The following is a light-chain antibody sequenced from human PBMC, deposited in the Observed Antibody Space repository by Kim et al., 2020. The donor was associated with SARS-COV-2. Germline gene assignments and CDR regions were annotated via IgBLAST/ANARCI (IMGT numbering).Light chain of an antibody. CDR1: QDISNY. CDR3: QQYDNLPTIT. J-gene: IGKJ5*01. Sequence: DIQMTQSPSSLSASVGDRVTITYQASQDISNYLNWYQQKPGKAPKLLIYDASNLETGVPSRFSGSGSGTDFTITISSLQPEDIATYYCQQYDNLPTITFGQGTRLEIK. CDR2: DAS. V-gene: IGKV1-33*01.